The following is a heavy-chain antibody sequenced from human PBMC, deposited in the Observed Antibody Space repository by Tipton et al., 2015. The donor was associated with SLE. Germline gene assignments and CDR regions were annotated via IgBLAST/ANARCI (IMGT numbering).Heavy chain of an antibody. Sequence: SLRLSCAASGFTFSSYVMTWVRQAPGKGLEWVSTISGSGASKSYADSVTGRSTISRDNSKDTLYLQLSSLRADDTATYYCAKGGGDGDYTYYYYYMDVWGKGTTVTVSS. V-gene: IGHV3-23*01. J-gene: IGHJ6*03. CDR1: GFTFSSYV. D-gene: IGHD4-17*01. CDR3: AKGGGDGDYTYYYYYMDV. CDR2: ISGSGASK.